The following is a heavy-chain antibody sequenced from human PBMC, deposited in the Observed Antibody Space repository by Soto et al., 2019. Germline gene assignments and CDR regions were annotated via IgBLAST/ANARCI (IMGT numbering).Heavy chain of an antibody. D-gene: IGHD3-3*01. CDR1: GYTFTSYA. Sequence: ASVKVSCKASGYTFTSYAMHWVRQAPGQRLEWMGWINAGNGNTKYSQKFQGRVTITRDTSASTAYMELSSLRSEDTAVYYCARDRRITIFGVVLPYYMDVWGKGTTVTVSS. J-gene: IGHJ6*03. V-gene: IGHV1-3*01. CDR2: INAGNGNT. CDR3: ARDRRITIFGVVLPYYMDV.